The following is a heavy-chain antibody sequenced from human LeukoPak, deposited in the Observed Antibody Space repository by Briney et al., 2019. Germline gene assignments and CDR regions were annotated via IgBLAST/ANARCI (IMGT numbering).Heavy chain of an antibody. CDR3: ARYSSSWAFDY. J-gene: IGHJ4*02. V-gene: IGHV3-66*01. CDR2: IYSGGST. D-gene: IGHD6-13*01. Sequence: PGGSLRLSCAASGFTFNSYSMHWVRQAPGKGLEWVSVIYSGGSTYYADSVKGRFTISRDNSKNTLYLQMNSLRAEDTAVYYCARYSSSWAFDYWGQGTLVTVSS. CDR1: GFTFNSYS.